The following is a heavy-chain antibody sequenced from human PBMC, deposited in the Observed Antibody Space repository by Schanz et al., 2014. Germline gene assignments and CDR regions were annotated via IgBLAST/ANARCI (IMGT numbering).Heavy chain of an antibody. CDR1: GFTFSSYS. CDR2: ISSSSSTR. J-gene: IGHJ3*02. V-gene: IGHV3-48*01. Sequence: EMQLLESGGGLAQPGGSLRLSCAASGFTFSSYSMNWVRQAPGKGLEWVSYISSSSSTRYYADSVKGRFTISRDNAKNSLFLQMNSLRAEDTAVYYCAKGRFGELSAFDIWGQGTMVTVSS. CDR3: AKGRFGELSAFDI. D-gene: IGHD3-10*01.